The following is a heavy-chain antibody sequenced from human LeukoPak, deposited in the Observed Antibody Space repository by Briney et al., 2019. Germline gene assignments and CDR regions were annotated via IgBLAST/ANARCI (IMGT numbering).Heavy chain of an antibody. J-gene: IGHJ1*01. CDR3: TGDVYQH. CDR2: IDSGGRT. Sequence: GGSVTLSCTASGLTVNSKYMSGVRQAPGKGLAWLSIIDSGGRTHHADSVKGRFTITRDNSKNTVYRQMHSLRAEDTDVYYCTGDVYQHWGQGTLVTVSS. CDR1: GLTVNSKY. D-gene: IGHD1-14*01. V-gene: IGHV3-53*01.